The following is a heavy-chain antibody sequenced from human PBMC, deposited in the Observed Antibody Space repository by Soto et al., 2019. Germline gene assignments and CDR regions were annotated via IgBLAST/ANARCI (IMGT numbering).Heavy chain of an antibody. Sequence: QVQLQQWGAGLLKPSETLSLTCAVYGGSFSGYYWSWIRQPPGKGLEWIGEIKHSGSTNYNPSLKSRVTISVDTSKNQFSLKLSSVTAAEAAVYYCAREKPYSSSWYHDYWGQGTLVTVSS. J-gene: IGHJ4*02. CDR3: AREKPYSSSWYHDY. V-gene: IGHV4-34*01. D-gene: IGHD6-13*01. CDR1: GGSFSGYY. CDR2: IKHSGST.